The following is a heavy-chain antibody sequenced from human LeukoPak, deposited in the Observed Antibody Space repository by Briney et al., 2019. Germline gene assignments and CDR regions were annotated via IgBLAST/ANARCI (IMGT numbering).Heavy chain of an antibody. CDR3: AAVIDY. Sequence: GGSLRLSCAASGFTFSDYEMNWIRQAPGKGLEWISYISNSGSTQYYADSVKGRFTISRDNAKNSVYLQLNSLRAEDTALYYCAAVIDYWGQGTLVTVSS. V-gene: IGHV3-48*03. CDR1: GFTFSDYE. J-gene: IGHJ4*02. CDR2: ISNSGSTQ.